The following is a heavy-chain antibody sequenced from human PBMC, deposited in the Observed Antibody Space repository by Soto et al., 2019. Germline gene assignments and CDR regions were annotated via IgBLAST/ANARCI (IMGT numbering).Heavy chain of an antibody. Sequence: QVQLRESGPGRVKPSGTLSLTCAVSGGSILSSNWWTWVRQPPGKGLEWIGESYFCGDTNSNPSLKSRVTISINKSTNQFSLRLASVTAADTAVYYCAVDPAGGDWGPGTLVTVSS. D-gene: IGHD3-10*01. J-gene: IGHJ4*02. V-gene: IGHV4-4*02. CDR3: AVDPAGGD. CDR2: SYFCGDT. CDR1: GGSILSSNW.